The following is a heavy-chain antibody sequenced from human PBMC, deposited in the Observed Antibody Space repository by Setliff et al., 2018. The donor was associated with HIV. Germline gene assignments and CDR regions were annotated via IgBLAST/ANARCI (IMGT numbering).Heavy chain of an antibody. J-gene: IGHJ3*02. CDR1: GDSMRTNY. CDR2: VDYSGSS. Sequence: SETLSLTCSVSGDSMRTNYWTWIRQSPGKGLEWIGHVDYSGSSTYNPSLNSRVTLSIDTSKSQFSLRLSSVTAADTAVYYCARAPGTSMIVLVTHVAFDIWGQGTMVTVSS. D-gene: IGHD3-22*01. CDR3: ARAPGTSMIVLVTHVAFDI. V-gene: IGHV4-59*08.